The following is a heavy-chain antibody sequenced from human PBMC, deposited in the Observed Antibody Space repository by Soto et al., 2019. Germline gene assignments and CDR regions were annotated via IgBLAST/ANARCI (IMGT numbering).Heavy chain of an antibody. CDR2: ISYDGSNK. V-gene: IGHV3-30-3*01. CDR3: ASSPRVVAAYYFDY. CDR1: GFTFSSYA. D-gene: IGHD3-22*01. J-gene: IGHJ4*02. Sequence: QVQLVESGGGVVQPGRSLRHSCAASGFTFSSYAMHWVRQAPGKGLEWVAVISYDGSNKYYADSVKGRFTISRDNSKNTLYLQMNSLRAEDTAVYYCASSPRVVAAYYFDYWGQGTLVTVSS.